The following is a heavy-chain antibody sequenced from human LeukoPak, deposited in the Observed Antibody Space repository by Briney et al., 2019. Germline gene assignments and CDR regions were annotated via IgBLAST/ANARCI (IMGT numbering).Heavy chain of an antibody. CDR3: AKGNRGRGYRSGGSCYRGGYYFDY. CDR1: GFTFSSYA. V-gene: IGHV3-23*01. J-gene: IGHJ4*02. D-gene: IGHD2-15*01. CDR2: ISGSGGRT. Sequence: PGGSLRLSCAACGFTFSSYAMSWVRQAPGKGLEWVSAISGSGGRTYYADSVKGRFTISRDNSKNTLYLQMNSLRAEDTAVYYCAKGNRGRGYRSGGSCYRGGYYFDYWGQGTLVTVSS.